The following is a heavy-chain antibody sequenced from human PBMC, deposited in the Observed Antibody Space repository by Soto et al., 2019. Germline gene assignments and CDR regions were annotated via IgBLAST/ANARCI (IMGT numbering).Heavy chain of an antibody. V-gene: IGHV4-59*01. CDR1: GGSISSYY. CDR3: ASRRVAVANWDYYYGMDV. D-gene: IGHD6-19*01. J-gene: IGHJ6*02. CDR2: IYYSGST. Sequence: PSETLSLTCTVSGGSISSYYWSWIRQPPGKGLEWIGYIYYSGSTNYNPSLKSRVTISVDTSKNQFSLKLSSVTAADTAVYYCASRRVAVANWDYYYGMDVWGQGTTVTVSS.